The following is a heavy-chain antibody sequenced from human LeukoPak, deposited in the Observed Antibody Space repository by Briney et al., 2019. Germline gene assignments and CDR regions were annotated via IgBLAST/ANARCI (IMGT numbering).Heavy chain of an antibody. CDR3: ARSSPRCADY. J-gene: IGHJ4*02. CDR2: TYYRSQWYN. Sequence: SQTPSLTCAISGDSVSSNNIAWNWIRQSPSRGLEWLGRTYYRSQWYNDYAVSVKSRITINPDTSKNQFSLQLNSVTPEDTAVYYCARSSPRCADYWGQGTLITVSS. CDR1: GDSVSSNNIA. V-gene: IGHV6-1*01. D-gene: IGHD6-6*01.